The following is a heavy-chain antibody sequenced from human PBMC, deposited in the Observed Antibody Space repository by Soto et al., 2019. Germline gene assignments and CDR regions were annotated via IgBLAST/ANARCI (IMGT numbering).Heavy chain of an antibody. V-gene: IGHV3-23*01. J-gene: IGHJ2*01. CDR1: GFTFRSYA. CDR3: AKKGSPSGDHSNWYFDL. D-gene: IGHD7-27*01. Sequence: PGGSLRLSCAASGFTFRSYAMGWVRQGPGKGLEWISTIIGSGGSAYYADSVKGRFTISRDNSKNTLYLQMDSFSADDTAVYFCAKKGSPSGDHSNWYFDLWGRGTLVTVSS. CDR2: IIGSGGSA.